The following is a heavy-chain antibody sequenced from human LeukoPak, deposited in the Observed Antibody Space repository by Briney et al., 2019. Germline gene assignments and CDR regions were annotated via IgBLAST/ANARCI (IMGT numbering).Heavy chain of an antibody. J-gene: IGHJ4*02. D-gene: IGHD3-10*01. CDR2: IYTSG. CDR1: GDSISNDDYY. CDR3: ARETGELPYYSDY. Sequence: SETLSLTCTVSGDSISNDDYYWSWIRQPAGKGLEWIGRIYTSGSTISVDTSKNQFSLKLSSVTAADTAVYYCARETGELPYYSDYWGQGTLVTVSS. V-gene: IGHV4-61*02.